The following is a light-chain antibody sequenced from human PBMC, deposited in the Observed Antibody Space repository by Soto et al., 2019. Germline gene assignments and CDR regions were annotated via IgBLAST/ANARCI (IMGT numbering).Light chain of an antibody. CDR2: WAS. V-gene: IGKV4-1*01. CDR3: QQYFNTPWT. CDR1: QSLLYRSKNKDY. Sequence: DIIMTQSPESLAVSLGERATINCKSSQSLLYRSKNKDYLAWYQQKPGQPPRLLIYWASTRESGVSDRFSGSGSGTDFTLTVTSMQAEDVAVYYYQQYFNTPWTFGQGTKFEIK. J-gene: IGKJ1*01.